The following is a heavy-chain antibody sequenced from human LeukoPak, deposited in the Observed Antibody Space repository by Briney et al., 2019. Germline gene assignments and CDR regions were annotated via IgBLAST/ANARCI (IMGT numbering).Heavy chain of an antibody. J-gene: IGHJ5*02. D-gene: IGHD3-9*01. CDR3: ARTAFDWSQVGGNWFDP. CDR1: GFTFSSYS. Sequence: GGSLRLSCAASGFTFSSYSLNWVRQAPGKGLEWISYISSGGSNIDYADSVKGRFTISRDNGKNSLFLQMNSLRVEDTAVYYCARTAFDWSQVGGNWFDPWGQGTLVTVSS. V-gene: IGHV3-48*03. CDR2: ISSGGSNI.